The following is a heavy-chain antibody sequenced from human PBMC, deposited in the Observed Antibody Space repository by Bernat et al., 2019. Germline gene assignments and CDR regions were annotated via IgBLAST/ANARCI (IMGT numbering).Heavy chain of an antibody. CDR1: GFTFSSYG. J-gene: IGHJ6*02. CDR3: AKSVDTARGADYDYYGMDV. D-gene: IGHD5-18*01. CDR2: MSYDGSNK. Sequence: QVQLVESGGGVVQPGRSLRLACAASGFTFSSYGMHWVRQAPGKGLEWVAVMSYDGSNKYYAESVKGRFTISRDNSKNTLYLQMNSLRAEDTAVYYSAKSVDTARGADYDYYGMDVWGQGPTVTVSS. V-gene: IGHV3-30*18.